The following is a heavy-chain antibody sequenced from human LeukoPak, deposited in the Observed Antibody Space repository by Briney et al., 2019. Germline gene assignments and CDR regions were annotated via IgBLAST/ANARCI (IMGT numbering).Heavy chain of an antibody. CDR1: GGSTSSYY. CDR3: ARGPMAFDI. CDR2: IYYSGST. V-gene: IGHV4-59*12. J-gene: IGHJ3*02. Sequence: PSETLSLTCTVSGGSTSSYYWSWIRQPPGKGLEWIGYIYYSGSTNYNPSLKSRVTMSVDTSKNQFSLKLSSVTAADTAVYYCARGPMAFDIWAKGQWSPSPQ.